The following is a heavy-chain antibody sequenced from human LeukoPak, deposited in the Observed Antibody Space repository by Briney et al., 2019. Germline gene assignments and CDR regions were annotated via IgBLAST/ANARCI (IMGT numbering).Heavy chain of an antibody. V-gene: IGHV3-23*01. D-gene: IGHD3-22*01. Sequence: GGSLRLSCAASGFTFSSYAMSWVRQAPGKGLEWVSGINGSGGSTYYADSVKGRFTISRDNYKKTLYLQMNSLRAEETAVYYCAKPRSDYYYSAFDYWGQGTLVTVSS. CDR1: GFTFSSYA. CDR3: AKPRSDYYYSAFDY. CDR2: INGSGGST. J-gene: IGHJ4*02.